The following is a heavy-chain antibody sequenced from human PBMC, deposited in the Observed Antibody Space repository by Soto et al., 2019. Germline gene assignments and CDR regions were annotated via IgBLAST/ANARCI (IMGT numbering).Heavy chain of an antibody. Sequence: QVQLQESGPGLVKPSGTLSITCAVSGGSISSSNWWSWVRQPPGKGLEWIGEIYHSGSTHYNPSLKSRVTISVDKSKNQFSLNLSSVTAADTAVYYCVRLDGASPGDFDYWGQGTLVTVSS. V-gene: IGHV4-4*02. D-gene: IGHD1-26*01. J-gene: IGHJ4*02. CDR2: IYHSGST. CDR3: VRLDGASPGDFDY. CDR1: GGSISSSNW.